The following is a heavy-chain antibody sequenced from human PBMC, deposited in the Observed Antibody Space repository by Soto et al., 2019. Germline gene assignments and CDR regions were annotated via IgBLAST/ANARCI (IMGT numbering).Heavy chain of an antibody. V-gene: IGHV5-51*01. CDR2: IYPGDSDT. Sequence: GXSLRISCRGSGYLYTGYWIGWVRQLPGKGLEWMGIIYPGDSDTRYSPSFQGQVTISADKSISTAYLQWSSLKASNTAMYYCARVFRPAYEMDGWGQGTTVTVS. D-gene: IGHD2-21*01. CDR3: ARVFRPAYEMDG. CDR1: GYLYTGYW. J-gene: IGHJ6*02.